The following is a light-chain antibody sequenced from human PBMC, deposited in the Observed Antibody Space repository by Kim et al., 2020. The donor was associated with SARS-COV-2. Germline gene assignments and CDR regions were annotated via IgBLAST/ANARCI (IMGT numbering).Light chain of an antibody. CDR3: QKYNSAPRT. CDR2: GAS. CDR1: HGIATY. J-gene: IGKJ1*01. V-gene: IGKV1-27*01. Sequence: ASVGDRITITCRASHGIATYLAWYQQKPGNVPRLLIYGASALQSGVPSRFSGRGSGTDFTLTISSLQPEDVATYYCQKYNSAPRTFGQGTKVDIK.